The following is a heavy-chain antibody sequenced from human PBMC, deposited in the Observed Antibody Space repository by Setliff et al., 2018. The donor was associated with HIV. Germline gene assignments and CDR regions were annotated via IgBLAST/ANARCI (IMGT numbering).Heavy chain of an antibody. Sequence: PGGSLRLSCAASGFTFSNYNMNWVRQAPGKGLEWVSSISYDSRFIYHADSMKGRFTISRDDSKSFAFLQMNSLKTEDTALYFCTWLVASESGWFDPWGQGTLVTVSS. D-gene: IGHD3-22*01. CDR3: TWLVASESGWFDP. J-gene: IGHJ5*02. V-gene: IGHV3-21*03. CDR1: GFTFSNYN. CDR2: ISYDSRFI.